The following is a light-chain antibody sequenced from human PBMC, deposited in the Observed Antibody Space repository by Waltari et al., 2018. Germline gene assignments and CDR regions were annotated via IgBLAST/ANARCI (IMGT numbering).Light chain of an antibody. Sequence: IVMTQSPATLSVSPGERATLSCRASQSVRSNLAWYQQKPGQAPSLLIYGASTRATGIPARFSGSGSGTEFTLTISSLQSEDFALYYCQQYKNWPPVTFGGGTKVEIK. CDR3: QQYKNWPPVT. CDR1: QSVRSN. J-gene: IGKJ4*01. V-gene: IGKV3-15*01. CDR2: GAS.